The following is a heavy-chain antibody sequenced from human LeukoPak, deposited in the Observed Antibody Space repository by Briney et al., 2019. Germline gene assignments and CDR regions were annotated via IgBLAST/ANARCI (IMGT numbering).Heavy chain of an antibody. CDR1: GYTFTSYG. D-gene: IGHD3-10*01. CDR3: ARGRFGLLWFGELEC. CDR2: ISAYNGNT. V-gene: IGHV1-18*01. Sequence: ASVKVSCKASGYTFTSYGIGWVRQAPRQRREWMGWISAYNGNTNYAQKLQGRLTMTTATSTSTAYMELRSLRSDDTAVYYCARGRFGLLWFGELECWGQGTLVTVSS. J-gene: IGHJ4*02.